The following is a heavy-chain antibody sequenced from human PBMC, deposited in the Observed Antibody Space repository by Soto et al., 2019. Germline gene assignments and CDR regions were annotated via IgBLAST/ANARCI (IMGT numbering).Heavy chain of an antibody. Sequence: GGSLRLSCATSGFTFNNYAMHWVRQAPGRGLEWVSTISGSGGSTYYADSVKGRFTISRDNSKNTLYLQMNSLRAEDTAVYYCAKVNGDYRLFFDYWGQGTLVTVSS. CDR3: AKVNGDYRLFFDY. V-gene: IGHV3-23*01. CDR1: GFTFNNYA. CDR2: ISGSGGST. J-gene: IGHJ4*02. D-gene: IGHD4-17*01.